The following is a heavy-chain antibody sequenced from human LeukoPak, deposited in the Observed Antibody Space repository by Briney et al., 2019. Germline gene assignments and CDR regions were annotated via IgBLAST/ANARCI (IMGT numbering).Heavy chain of an antibody. CDR1: SDSMSGYY. CDR3: ARGARAGYNLEPFDY. Sequence: KPSETLSLTCTLSSDSMSGYYWTWIRQPPGKGLEWIGYIYYSGSTKYNPSLKSRVTISVDTSKNQFSLKLSSVTAADTAVYYCARGARAGYNLEPFDYWGQGTLVTVSP. J-gene: IGHJ4*02. CDR2: IYYSGST. D-gene: IGHD5-24*01. V-gene: IGHV4-59*08.